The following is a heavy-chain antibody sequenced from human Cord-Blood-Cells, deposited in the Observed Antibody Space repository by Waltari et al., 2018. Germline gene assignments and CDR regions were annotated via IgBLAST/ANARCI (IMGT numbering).Heavy chain of an antibody. CDR2: IYTSGST. CDR1: GGSISSGSYY. Sequence: QVQLQESGPGLVKPSQTLSLTCTVSGGSISSGSYYWRWIRQPAGKGLEWIGYIYTSGSTNYNPSLKSRVTISVDTSKNQFSLKLSSVTAADTAVYYCARGGGSGSYYDYWGQGTLVTVSS. CDR3: ARGGGSGSYYDY. D-gene: IGHD3-10*01. J-gene: IGHJ4*02. V-gene: IGHV4-61*09.